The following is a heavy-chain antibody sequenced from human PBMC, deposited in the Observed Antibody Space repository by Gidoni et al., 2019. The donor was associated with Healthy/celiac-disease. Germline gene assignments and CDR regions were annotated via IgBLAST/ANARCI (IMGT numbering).Heavy chain of an antibody. J-gene: IGHJ4*02. V-gene: IGHV3-30*18. CDR3: AKEQFTYYYDSSADY. CDR2: ISYEGSNK. D-gene: IGHD3-22*01. CDR1: GFTFSSFG. Sequence: QVQLVESGGGVVPPGRSLRLSCAASGFTFSSFGRHWVRQAPGKGLVWVAVISYEGSNKYYADSVKGRFTISRDNSKNTLYMQMNSLRAEDTAVYYCAKEQFTYYYDSSADYWGQGTLVTVSS.